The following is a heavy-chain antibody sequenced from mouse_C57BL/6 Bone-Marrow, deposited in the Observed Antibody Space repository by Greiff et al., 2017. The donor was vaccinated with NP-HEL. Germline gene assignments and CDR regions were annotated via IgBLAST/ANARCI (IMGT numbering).Heavy chain of an antibody. D-gene: IGHD2-4*01. J-gene: IGHJ4*01. V-gene: IGHV5-16*01. CDR2: IHYDGSST. Sequence: EVKLMESEGGLVQPGSSMKLSCTASGFTFSDYYMAWVRQVPEKGLEWVANIHYDGSSTYYLDSLKSRFIISRDNAKNILYLQMSSLKSEDTATYYCAREGGLRRRTYAMDYGGQGTSVTVSS. CDR1: GFTFSDYY. CDR3: AREGGLRRRTYAMDY.